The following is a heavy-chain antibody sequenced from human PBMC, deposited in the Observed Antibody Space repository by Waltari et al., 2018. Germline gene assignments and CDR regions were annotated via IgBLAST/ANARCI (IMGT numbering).Heavy chain of an antibody. CDR3: AGGSGWLTDS. V-gene: IGHV3-74*01. Sequence: EVQLVESGGGLVQPGGSLRLSCAASGFTFSRYWMQWVRQAPGKGLVGVSLSAREGSSTTYADSVKGRFTISRDNATNTLYLQMDSLRVEDTAVYYCAGGSGWLTDSWGQGTLVTVSS. D-gene: IGHD6-19*01. CDR2: SAREGSST. J-gene: IGHJ4*02. CDR1: GFTFSRYW.